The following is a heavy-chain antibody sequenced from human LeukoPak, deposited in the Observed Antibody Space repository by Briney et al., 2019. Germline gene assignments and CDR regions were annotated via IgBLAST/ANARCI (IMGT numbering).Heavy chain of an antibody. CDR2: IIPIFGTA. Sequence: GSSVKVSCKASGGTFSSYAISWVRQAPGQGLEWMGGIIPIFGTANYAQKFQGRVTITTDESASTAYMELSSLRSEDTAVYCCARELEDDYYDSSGYYFDYWGQGTLVTVSS. J-gene: IGHJ4*02. CDR1: GGTFSSYA. CDR3: ARELEDDYYDSSGYYFDY. D-gene: IGHD3-22*01. V-gene: IGHV1-69*05.